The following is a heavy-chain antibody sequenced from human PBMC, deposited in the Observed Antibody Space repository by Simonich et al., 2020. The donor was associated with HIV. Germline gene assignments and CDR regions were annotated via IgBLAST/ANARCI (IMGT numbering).Heavy chain of an antibody. CDR2: IKQDGSEK. CDR3: ARQPYYYDSSGYYDYYYYMDV. V-gene: IGHV3-7*01. J-gene: IGHJ6*03. Sequence: EVQLVESGGGLVQPGGSLRLSCAASGFTFSSYWMSWVRRAPVKGLEWGDNIKQDGSEKYSVDSVKVRFTISRDNAKNSLYLQMNSLRAEDTAVYYCARQPYYYDSSGYYDYYYYMDVWGKGTTVTVSS. D-gene: IGHD3-22*01. CDR1: GFTFSSYW.